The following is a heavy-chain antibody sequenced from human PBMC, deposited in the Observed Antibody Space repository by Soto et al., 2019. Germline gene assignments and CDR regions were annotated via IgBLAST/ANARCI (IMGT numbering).Heavy chain of an antibody. D-gene: IGHD3-22*01. Sequence: GASVKVSCKASGYTFTSYGISWVRQAPGQGLEWMGWISAYNGNTNYAQKLQGRVTMTTDTSTSTAYMELRSLRSDDTAVYYCARDKRYYYDSRDAFDIWGQGTMVTVSS. CDR3: ARDKRYYYDSRDAFDI. J-gene: IGHJ3*02. V-gene: IGHV1-18*04. CDR1: GYTFTSYG. CDR2: ISAYNGNT.